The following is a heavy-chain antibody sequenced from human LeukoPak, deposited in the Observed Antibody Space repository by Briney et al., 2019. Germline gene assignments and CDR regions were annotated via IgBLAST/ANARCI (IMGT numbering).Heavy chain of an antibody. D-gene: IGHD3-10*01. V-gene: IGHV3-7*01. J-gene: IGHJ4*02. CDR2: INQDGSEK. CDR1: GFTFSSYW. Sequence: GGSLRLSCAASGFTFSSYWMSWVRQVPGKGLEWVANINQDGSEKHYVDSVKGRFTISRDNANNSLFLQMDSLRAEDTAFYYCSREDYFSSGSPAYWGQGTPVTVSS. CDR3: SREDYFSSGSPAY.